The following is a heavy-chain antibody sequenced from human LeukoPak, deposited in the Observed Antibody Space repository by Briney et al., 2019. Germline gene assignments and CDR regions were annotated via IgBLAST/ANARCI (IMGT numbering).Heavy chain of an antibody. D-gene: IGHD3-22*01. CDR3: AKADSSGYYHSFDY. CDR1: GFTFDDYA. J-gene: IGHJ4*02. Sequence: PGGSLRLSCAASGFTFDDYAMHWVRQAPGKGLEWVSGISWNSGSIGYADSVKGRFTISRDNAKNSLYLQMNSLRAEDTALYYCAKADSSGYYHSFDYWGQGTLATVSS. CDR2: ISWNSGSI. V-gene: IGHV3-9*01.